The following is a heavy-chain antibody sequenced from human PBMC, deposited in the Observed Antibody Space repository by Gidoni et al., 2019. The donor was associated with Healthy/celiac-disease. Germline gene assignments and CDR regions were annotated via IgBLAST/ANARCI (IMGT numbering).Heavy chain of an antibody. CDR1: GFTFSSDW. CDR3: ARERLAHGYYYYYYMDV. J-gene: IGHJ6*03. D-gene: IGHD6-19*01. Sequence: EVQLVASGGGLVQPGGSLRLSCAASGFTFSSDWMSWVRQAPGKGLGWVANIKQDGSEKYYVDSVKGRFTISRDNAKNSLYLQMNSLRAEDTAVYYCARERLAHGYYYYYYMDVWGKGTTVTVSS. V-gene: IGHV3-7*03. CDR2: IKQDGSEK.